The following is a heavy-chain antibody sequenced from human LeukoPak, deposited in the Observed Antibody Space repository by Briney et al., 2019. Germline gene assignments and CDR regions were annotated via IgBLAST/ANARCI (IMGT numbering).Heavy chain of an antibody. J-gene: IGHJ3*02. CDR3: ARRADDAFDI. V-gene: IGHV3-33*01. Sequence: PGGSLRLSCAASAFSFSSYGMHWVRQAPGKGLEWVALIWYDGSNRYYGDSVKGRFTISRDNSKNTLYLQMNSLRAEDTAVYYGARRADDAFDIWGQGTMVTVSS. CDR1: AFSFSSYG. CDR2: IWYDGSNR.